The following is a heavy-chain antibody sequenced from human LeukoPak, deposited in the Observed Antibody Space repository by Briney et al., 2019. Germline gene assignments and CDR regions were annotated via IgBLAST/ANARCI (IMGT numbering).Heavy chain of an antibody. Sequence: GGSLRLSCAASGFTFDDYTMHWVRQAPGKGLEWVAVIWYDGSNKYYADSVRGRFTISRDNSKNTLYLQMNSLRAEDTAVYYCARDGCSGGSCSLPFDYWGQGTLVTVSS. CDR2: IWYDGSNK. D-gene: IGHD2-15*01. V-gene: IGHV3-33*08. CDR1: GFTFDDYT. J-gene: IGHJ4*02. CDR3: ARDGCSGGSCSLPFDY.